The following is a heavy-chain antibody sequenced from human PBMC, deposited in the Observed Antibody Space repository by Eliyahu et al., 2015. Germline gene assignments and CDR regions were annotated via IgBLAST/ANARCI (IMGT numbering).Heavy chain of an antibody. CDR3: ASLIAAGTVHYFDY. CDR1: GGXISSSSYY. D-gene: IGHD6-13*01. J-gene: IGHJ4*02. Sequence: QLQLQESGPGLVXPSETLSLTCTVSGGXISSSSYYWGXIRQPPEKGLEWIGSIHYSGSTYYNPSLKSRVTVSVDTSKNQFSLKLNSVTAAETAVYYCASLIAAGTVHYFDYWGQGTLVTVPS. V-gene: IGHV4-39*01. CDR2: IHYSGST.